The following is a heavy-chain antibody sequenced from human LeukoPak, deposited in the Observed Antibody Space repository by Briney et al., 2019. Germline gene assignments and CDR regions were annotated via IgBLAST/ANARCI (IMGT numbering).Heavy chain of an antibody. V-gene: IGHV3-30*18. Sequence: GRSLRLSCAASGFTFSSYGMHWVRQAPGKGLEWVAVISYDGSYKFYEDSVKGRFTVSRDNSKNTVYLQMSSLRDDDTAVYFCAKGTSGWYGAAFDIWGQGTMVTVS. CDR3: AKGTSGWYGAAFDI. CDR1: GFTFSSYG. CDR2: ISYDGSYK. D-gene: IGHD6-19*01. J-gene: IGHJ3*02.